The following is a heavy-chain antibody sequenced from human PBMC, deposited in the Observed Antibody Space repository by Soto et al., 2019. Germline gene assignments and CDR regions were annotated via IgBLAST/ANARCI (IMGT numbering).Heavy chain of an antibody. J-gene: IGHJ5*02. CDR2: ISAYNGNT. V-gene: IGHV1-18*01. CDR1: GYTFTSYG. Sequence: ASVKVSCKASGYTFTSYGISWVRQAPGQGLECMGWISAYNGNTNYAQKLQGRVTMTTDTSTSTAYMELRSLRSDDTAVYYCARDSEIHDYSNFGWFDPCGQATLVTDSS. CDR3: ARDSEIHDYSNFGWFDP. D-gene: IGHD4-4*01.